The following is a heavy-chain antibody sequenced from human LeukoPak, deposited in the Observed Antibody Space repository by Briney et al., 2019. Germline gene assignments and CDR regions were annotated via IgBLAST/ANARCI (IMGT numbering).Heavy chain of an antibody. CDR3: ARVSLSSSWYNAFDI. V-gene: IGHV4-30-2*01. CDR2: IYHSGDT. J-gene: IGHJ3*02. D-gene: IGHD6-13*01. Sequence: ASETLSLTCTVSGGSISSSGYYWSWIRQPPGKGLEWIGYIYHSGDTYYNPSLKSRVTMSVDTSKNQFSLKLSSVTAADTAVYYCARVSLSSSWYNAFDIWGQGTMVTVSS. CDR1: GGSISSSGYY.